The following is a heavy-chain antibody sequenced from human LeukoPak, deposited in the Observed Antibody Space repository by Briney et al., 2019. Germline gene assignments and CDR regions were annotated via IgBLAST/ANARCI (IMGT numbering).Heavy chain of an antibody. CDR2: ITGSGGST. Sequence: PGGSLRLSCAASGFTFSNYDMSWVRQAPGSGLEWVSGITGSGGSTYYADSVKGRFTVSRDNSKTTLYLQMNSLRAEDTAVYYCAEGNWGERLDWYFDLWGRGTLVTVSS. J-gene: IGHJ2*01. V-gene: IGHV3-23*01. D-gene: IGHD1-26*01. CDR1: GFTFSNYD. CDR3: AEGNWGERLDWYFDL.